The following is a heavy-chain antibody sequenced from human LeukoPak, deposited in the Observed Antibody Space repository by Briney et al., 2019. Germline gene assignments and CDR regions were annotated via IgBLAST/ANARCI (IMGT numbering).Heavy chain of an antibody. D-gene: IGHD3-10*01. CDR2: IKSKTDGGTT. Sequence: PGGSLRLSCAASGFTFSNAWMSWVRQAPGKGQEWVGRIKSKTDGGTTDYAAPVKGRFTISRDDSKNTLYLQMNSLKTEGTAVYYCTTDYYGSGSYYPTVPFDYWGQGTLVTVSS. V-gene: IGHV3-15*01. CDR1: GFTFSNAW. J-gene: IGHJ4*02. CDR3: TTDYYGSGSYYPTVPFDY.